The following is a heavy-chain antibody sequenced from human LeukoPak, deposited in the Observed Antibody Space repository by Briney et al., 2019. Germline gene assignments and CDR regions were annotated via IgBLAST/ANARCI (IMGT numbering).Heavy chain of an antibody. J-gene: IGHJ6*02. Sequence: ASVKVSCKASGGTFSSYAISWVRQAPGQGLEWMGGIIPIFGTANYAQKFQGRVTITADESTSTAYMELRSLRSDDTAVYYCARDRSSVGYYGMDVWGQGTTVTVSS. D-gene: IGHD3-10*01. CDR2: IIPIFGTA. V-gene: IGHV1-69*13. CDR3: ARDRSSVGYYGMDV. CDR1: GGTFSSYA.